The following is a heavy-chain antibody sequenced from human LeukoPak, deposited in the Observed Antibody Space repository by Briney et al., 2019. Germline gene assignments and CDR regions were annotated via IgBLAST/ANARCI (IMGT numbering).Heavy chain of an antibody. J-gene: IGHJ6*03. V-gene: IGHV1-8*03. CDR2: MYPNSGNT. CDR1: GDTFTSYD. D-gene: IGHD3-3*01. Sequence: GASVKVSCKASGDTFTSYDINWVRPATGQGLEWMGWMYPNSGNTGYAQKFQGRVTITRNTSISTAYMELSSLRSEDTAVYYCARGVRLRFLEWLPDYYYMDVWGKGTTVTVSS. CDR3: ARGVRLRFLEWLPDYYYMDV.